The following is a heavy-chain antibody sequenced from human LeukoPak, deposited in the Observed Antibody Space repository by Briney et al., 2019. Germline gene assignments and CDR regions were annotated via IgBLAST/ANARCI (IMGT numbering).Heavy chain of an antibody. CDR2: IGGYGGRT. Sequence: PGGSLRLSCAASGFMFTTYAMSWGRQAPGKGLGWVSAIGGYGGRTYYSDSVKGRFTITRDNSKETAFLQMNSLRAQDTAVYYCAKASRQGAVASPLDYWGQGTLVTVSS. CDR1: GFMFTTYA. V-gene: IGHV3-23*01. D-gene: IGHD6-19*01. CDR3: AKASRQGAVASPLDY. J-gene: IGHJ4*02.